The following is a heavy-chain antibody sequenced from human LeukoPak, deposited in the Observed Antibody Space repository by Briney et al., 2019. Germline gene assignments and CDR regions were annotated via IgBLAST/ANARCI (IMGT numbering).Heavy chain of an antibody. D-gene: IGHD3-16*01. CDR2: ISSSSSYI. CDR1: GFTFSSYA. Sequence: NAGGSLRLSCAASGFTFSSYAMNWVRQAPGKGLEWVSSISSSSSYIYYADSVKGRFTISRDNAKNSLYLQMNSLRAEDTAVYYCARAKGGGFDYWGQGTLVTVSS. V-gene: IGHV3-21*01. CDR3: ARAKGGGFDY. J-gene: IGHJ4*02.